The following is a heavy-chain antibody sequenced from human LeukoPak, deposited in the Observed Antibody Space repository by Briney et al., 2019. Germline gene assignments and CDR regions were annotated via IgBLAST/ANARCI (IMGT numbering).Heavy chain of an antibody. V-gene: IGHV4-4*07. Sequence: SETLSLTCTVSGGSISSYYWSWIRQPAGKGLEWIGRIYTSGSTNYNPSLKSRVTISVDTSKNQFSLRLTSVTAADTAVYYCARVHTSWAFDYWGQGTLVTASS. CDR1: GGSISSYY. CDR3: ARVHTSWAFDY. CDR2: IYTSGST. J-gene: IGHJ4*02. D-gene: IGHD3-16*01.